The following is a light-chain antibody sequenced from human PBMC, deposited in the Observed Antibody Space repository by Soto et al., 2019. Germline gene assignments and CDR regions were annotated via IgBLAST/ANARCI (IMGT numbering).Light chain of an antibody. Sequence: DIHMTQSPSSLSASVGDRVTITCRASQSISNYLNWYQQKPGKAPNLLIYIASNLHSGVPSRFSGSGFGTDFTLTISSLQPEDFATYYCQQSYTTPRTFGQGTKVDIK. CDR1: QSISNY. V-gene: IGKV1-39*01. CDR3: QQSYTTPRT. J-gene: IGKJ1*01. CDR2: IAS.